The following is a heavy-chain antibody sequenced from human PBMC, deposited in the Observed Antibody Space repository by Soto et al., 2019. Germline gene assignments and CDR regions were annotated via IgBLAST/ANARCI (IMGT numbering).Heavy chain of an antibody. Sequence: SETLSLTCTVSGGSISSYYWSWIRQPPGKGLEWIGYIYYSGSTNYNPSLKSRVTISVDTSKNQFSLKLSSVTAADTAVYYCARHAGYCSGGSCHLPYYYYYYMDVWGKGTTVTVSS. CDR1: GGSISSYY. CDR3: ARHAGYCSGGSCHLPYYYYYYMDV. CDR2: IYYSGST. V-gene: IGHV4-59*08. D-gene: IGHD2-15*01. J-gene: IGHJ6*03.